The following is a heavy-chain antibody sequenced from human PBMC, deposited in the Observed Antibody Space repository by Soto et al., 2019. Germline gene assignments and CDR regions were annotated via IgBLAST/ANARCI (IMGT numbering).Heavy chain of an antibody. V-gene: IGHV4-4*02. J-gene: IGHJ4*02. D-gene: IGHD3-3*01. Sequence: PSETLSLTYGVSGGSRLGSSWWTWVRQTPGKGLEWIGEIHHSGSTNYNPSLKSRVTISADKSKNQFSLRLTSATAADTAVYYCARDNNDFWSLYPLAFDYWGQGALVTVSS. CDR1: GGSRLGSSW. CDR2: IHHSGST. CDR3: ARDNNDFWSLYPLAFDY.